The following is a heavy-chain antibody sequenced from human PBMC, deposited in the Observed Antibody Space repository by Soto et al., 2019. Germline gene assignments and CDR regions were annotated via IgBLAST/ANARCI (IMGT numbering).Heavy chain of an antibody. CDR1: GFTFSSYS. J-gene: IGHJ6*02. D-gene: IGHD3-22*01. Sequence: GGSLRLSCAASGFTFSSYSMNWVRQAPGKGLEWVSYISSSSSTIYYADSVKGRFTISRDNAKNSLYLQMNSLRDEDTAVYYCARDSSGYYPLDYYYGMDVWGQGTTVTVSS. CDR3: ARDSSGYYPLDYYYGMDV. V-gene: IGHV3-48*02. CDR2: ISSSSSTI.